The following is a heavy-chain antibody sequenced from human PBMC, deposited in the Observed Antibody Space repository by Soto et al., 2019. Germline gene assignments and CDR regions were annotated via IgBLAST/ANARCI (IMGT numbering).Heavy chain of an antibody. J-gene: IGHJ4*02. CDR1: GGSFSGYY. CDR2: INHSGST. V-gene: IGHV4-34*01. Sequence: QVQVQQWGAGLLKPSETLSLTWAVYGGSFSGYYWSWIRQPPGKGLDWIGEINHSGSTNYNPSLKSRVTISVDTSKNQFTLKLSSVTAADKAVYYCARYSSNQSSYFDYWGQGTLLTVSS. CDR3: ARYSSNQSSYFDY. D-gene: IGHD2-2*01.